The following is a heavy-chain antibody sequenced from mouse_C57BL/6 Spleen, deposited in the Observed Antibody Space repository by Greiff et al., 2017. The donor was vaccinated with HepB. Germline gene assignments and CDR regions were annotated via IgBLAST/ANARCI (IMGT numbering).Heavy chain of an antibody. CDR2: INTNYGTT. J-gene: IGHJ2*01. Sequence: EVQLQQSGPELVKPGASVKISCKASGYSFTDYNMNRVKQSNGKSLEWIGVINTNYGTTSYNQKFKGKATLTVDQSSSTAYMQLNSLTSEDSAVYYCARGATLVGDYFDYWGQGTTLTVSS. CDR3: ARGATLVGDYFDY. V-gene: IGHV1-39*01. D-gene: IGHD3-1*01. CDR1: GYSFTDYN.